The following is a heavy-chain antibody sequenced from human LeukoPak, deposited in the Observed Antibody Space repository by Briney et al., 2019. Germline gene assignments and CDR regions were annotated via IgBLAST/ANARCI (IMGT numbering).Heavy chain of an antibody. J-gene: IGHJ2*01. V-gene: IGHV3-7*01. Sequence: GGSLRLSCAGSGLTFSNYWMSWVRQAPGKGLEWVADIKQDGSEKYYVDSVKGRFTISRDNAKNSLFLQMNSLRAEDTAVYYCARRRFDLWGRGTLVTVSS. CDR1: GLTFSNYW. CDR2: IKQDGSEK. CDR3: ARRRFDL.